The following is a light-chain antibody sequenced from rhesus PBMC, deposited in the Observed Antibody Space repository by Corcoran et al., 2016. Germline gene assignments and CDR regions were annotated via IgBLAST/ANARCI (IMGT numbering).Light chain of an antibody. CDR2: RAS. J-gene: IGKJ3*01. Sequence: DIQMTQSPSSLSASVGDKVTITCRACQGLSSWVAWYQQKPGKAPKLLIYRASSLQSGGPSRFSDSGSGTDFTLTLSSLQPEDFATYYCLHYGSREFTFGPGTKLDIK. CDR3: LHYGSREFT. CDR1: QGLSSW. V-gene: IGKV1-22*01.